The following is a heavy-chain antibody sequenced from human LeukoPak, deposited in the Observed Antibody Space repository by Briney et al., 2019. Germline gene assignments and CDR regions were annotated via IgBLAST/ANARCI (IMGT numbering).Heavy chain of an antibody. CDR2: ISSSSSTI. Sequence: PGGSLRLSCAASGLTFSTYSMIWVRQPPGKGLEWVSYISSSSSTIDYADSVKGRFTISRDNAKNSVYLQMNSLRAEDTAVYYCATSPSARPWDWGQGTLVTVSS. J-gene: IGHJ4*02. CDR1: GLTFSTYS. CDR3: ATSPSARPWD. V-gene: IGHV3-48*01. D-gene: IGHD6-6*01.